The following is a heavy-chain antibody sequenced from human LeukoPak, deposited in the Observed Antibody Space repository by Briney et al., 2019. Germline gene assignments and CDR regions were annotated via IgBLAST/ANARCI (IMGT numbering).Heavy chain of an antibody. J-gene: IGHJ3*02. Sequence: GGSLRLSCAASGFTFSSYAMHWVRQAPGKGLEWVAVISYDGSNKYYADSVKGRFTISRDNSKNTLYLQMNSLRAEDTAVYYCARAYVDAFDIWGRGTMVTVSS. CDR1: GFTFSSYA. CDR3: ARAYVDAFDI. V-gene: IGHV3-30-3*01. D-gene: IGHD3-16*01. CDR2: ISYDGSNK.